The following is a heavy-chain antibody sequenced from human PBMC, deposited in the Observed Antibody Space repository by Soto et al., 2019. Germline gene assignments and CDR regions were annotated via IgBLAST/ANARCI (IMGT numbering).Heavy chain of an antibody. CDR3: ARDTNFYASGSGVDY. CDR2: ITSSSNYI. J-gene: IGHJ4*02. Sequence: EVQVVESGGGLVKPGGSLRLSCAASGFTFSSYSMSWVRQVPGKGREWVSSITSSSNYIHSTDSGQGRFTISRDNAKTSLYLQMNSLRAEDTALYYCARDTNFYASGSGVDYWGQGTLVTVSS. V-gene: IGHV3-21*01. D-gene: IGHD3-10*01. CDR1: GFTFSSYS.